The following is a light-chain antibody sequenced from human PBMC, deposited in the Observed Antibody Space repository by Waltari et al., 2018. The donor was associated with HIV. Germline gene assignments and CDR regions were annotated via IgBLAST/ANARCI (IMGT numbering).Light chain of an antibody. V-gene: IGLV1-51*01. CDR2: DNN. CDR3: GTWDSSLRGV. J-gene: IGLJ3*02. Sequence: QSVLTQPPSVSAAPGQKVTISCSGSSSNIGNNYLSWYQQLPGTAPKLLIYDNNKRPSGIPDRFSGSKSGTSATLGITGLQTGDEADYYCGTWDSSLRGVFGGGTKLTVL. CDR1: SSNIGNNY.